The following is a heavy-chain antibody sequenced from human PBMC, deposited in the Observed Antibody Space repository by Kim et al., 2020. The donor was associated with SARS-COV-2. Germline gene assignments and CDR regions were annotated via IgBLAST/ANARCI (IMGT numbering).Heavy chain of an antibody. CDR1: EFPFNTYA. CDR2: ISDSGVTT. D-gene: IGHD5-12*01. J-gene: IGHJ4*02. V-gene: IGHV3-23*01. Sequence: GGSLRLSCAASEFPFNTYAMSWVRQAPGRGLEWVSAISDSGVTTFYADSVKGRFTISRDNSKNTVFLHMNSLRVEDTAVYYCTGSRGGLRFHSFDYWGQGTLVTVSS. CDR3: TGSRGGLRFHSFDY.